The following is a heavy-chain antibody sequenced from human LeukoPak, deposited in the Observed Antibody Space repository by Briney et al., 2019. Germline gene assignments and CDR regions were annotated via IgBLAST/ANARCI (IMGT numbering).Heavy chain of an antibody. D-gene: IGHD2-2*01. CDR3: ARDRYCSSTSCYYSPGY. CDR2: INHSGST. Sequence: SETLSLTCAVYGGSFSGYYWSWIRQPPGKGLEWIGEINHSGSTNYNPSLESRVTISVGTSKNQFSLKLSSVTAADTAVYYCARDRYCSSTSCYYSPGYWGQGTLVTVSS. J-gene: IGHJ4*02. CDR1: GGSFSGYY. V-gene: IGHV4-34*01.